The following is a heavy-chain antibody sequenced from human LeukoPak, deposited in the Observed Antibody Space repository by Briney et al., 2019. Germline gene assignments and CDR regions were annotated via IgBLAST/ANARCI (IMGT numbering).Heavy chain of an antibody. D-gene: IGHD6-6*01. V-gene: IGHV4-34*01. CDR1: GGSFSGYY. CDR3: ARSIAARLDV. J-gene: IGHJ6*02. CDR2: INHSGST. Sequence: SETLSLTCAVYGGSFSGYYWSWIRQPPGKGLEWIGEINHSGSTNYNPSLKSRVTISVDTSKNQFSLKLSSVTAADTAAYYCARSIAARLDVWGQGTTVTVSS.